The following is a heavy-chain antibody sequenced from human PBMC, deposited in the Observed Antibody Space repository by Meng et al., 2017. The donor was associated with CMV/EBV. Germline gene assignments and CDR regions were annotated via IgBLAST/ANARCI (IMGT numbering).Heavy chain of an antibody. J-gene: IGHJ6*02. CDR2: INWNGGST. CDR1: GFIFRNYG. CDR3: ARVSSPEYYYGMDV. V-gene: IGHV3-20*01. Sequence: GESLKISCAASGFIFRNYGMHWVRQAPGKGLEWVSGINWNGGSTGYADSVKGRFTISRDNAKNSLYLQMNSLRAEDTALYHCARVSSPEYYYGMDVWGQGTTVTVSS.